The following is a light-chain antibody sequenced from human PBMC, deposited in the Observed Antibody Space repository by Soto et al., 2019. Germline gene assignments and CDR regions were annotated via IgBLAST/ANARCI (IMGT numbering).Light chain of an antibody. V-gene: IGLV2-8*01. CDR2: EVT. CDR3: LTYAGTASV. J-gene: IGLJ1*01. CDR1: SSDVGGYDY. Sequence: SVLAQPPAASVSPGQSVTISCTGTSSDVGGYDYVSWYQQYPGKTPKLMIFEVTKRPSGVPDRFSGSKSGNTASLTVSGLQAEDEADYYCLTYAGTASVFGLGPKVTVL.